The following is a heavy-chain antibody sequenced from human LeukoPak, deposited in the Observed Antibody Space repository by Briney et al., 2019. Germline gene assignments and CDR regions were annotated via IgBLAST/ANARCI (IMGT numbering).Heavy chain of an antibody. Sequence: SETLSLTCAVYGGSFSGYYWSWIRQPPGKGLEWIGEINHSGSTNYNPSLKSRVTISVDTSKNQFSLKLSSVTAADTAVYYCARPHDSSGYQQYYYCMDVWGKGTTVTVSS. CDR3: ARPHDSSGYQQYYYCMDV. D-gene: IGHD3-22*01. V-gene: IGHV4-34*01. CDR2: INHSGST. CDR1: GGSFSGYY. J-gene: IGHJ6*03.